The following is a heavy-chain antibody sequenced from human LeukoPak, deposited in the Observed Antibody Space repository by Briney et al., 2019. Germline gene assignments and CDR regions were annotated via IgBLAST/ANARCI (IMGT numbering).Heavy chain of an antibody. V-gene: IGHV4-39*07. Sequence: SETLSLTCTVSGGSVSSTHYWGWIRQPPGKGLEWIGSIYYSGSTYYNPSLKSRVTISVDTSKNQFSLKLSSVTAADTAVYYCARGLTGGWAAVFDYWGQGTLVTVSS. J-gene: IGHJ4*02. D-gene: IGHD1-26*01. CDR2: IYYSGST. CDR3: ARGLTGGWAAVFDY. CDR1: GGSVSSTHY.